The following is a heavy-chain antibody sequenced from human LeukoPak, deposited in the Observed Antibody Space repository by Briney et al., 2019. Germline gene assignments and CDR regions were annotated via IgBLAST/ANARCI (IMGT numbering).Heavy chain of an antibody. Sequence: ASVKVSCKASGGTFSSYAISWVRQAPGQGLEWMGRIIPIFGTANYAQKFQGRVTITTDESTSTAYMELSSLRSEDTAVYYCARTYCTNGVCYYSSGWSFDYWSQGTLVTVSS. CDR3: ARTYCTNGVCYYSSGWSFDY. V-gene: IGHV1-69*05. CDR1: GGTFSSYA. J-gene: IGHJ4*02. CDR2: IIPIFGTA. D-gene: IGHD2-8*01.